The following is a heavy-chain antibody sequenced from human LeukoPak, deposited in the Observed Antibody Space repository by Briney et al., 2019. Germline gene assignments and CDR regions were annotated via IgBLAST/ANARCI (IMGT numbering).Heavy chain of an antibody. V-gene: IGHV3-15*01. CDR1: GFTFSSYG. CDR2: IKSKTDGGTT. CDR3: TTGGWLRLNDY. Sequence: GGSLRLSCAASGFTFSSYGMHWVRQAPGKGLEWVGRIKSKTDGGTTDYAAPVKGRFTISRDDSKNTLYLQMNSLKTEDTAVYYCTTGGWLRLNDYWGQGTLVTVSS. D-gene: IGHD5-12*01. J-gene: IGHJ4*02.